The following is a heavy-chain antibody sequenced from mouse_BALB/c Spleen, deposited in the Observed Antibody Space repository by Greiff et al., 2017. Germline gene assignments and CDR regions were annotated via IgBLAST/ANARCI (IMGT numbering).Heavy chain of an antibody. J-gene: IGHJ4*01. CDR1: GFTFSSYG. Sequence: EVKLMESGGDLVKPGGSLKLSCAASGFTFSSYGMSWVRQTPDKRLEWVATISSGGSYTYYPDSVKGRFTISRDNAKNTLYLQMSSLKSEDTAMYYCARRGDDGPYYYAMDYWGQGTSVTVSS. D-gene: IGHD2-12*01. V-gene: IGHV5-6*02. CDR3: ARRGDDGPYYYAMDY. CDR2: ISSGGSYT.